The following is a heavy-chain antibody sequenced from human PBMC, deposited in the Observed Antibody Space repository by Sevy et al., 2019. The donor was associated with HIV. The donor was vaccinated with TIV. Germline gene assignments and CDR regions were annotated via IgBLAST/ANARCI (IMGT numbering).Heavy chain of an antibody. V-gene: IGHV3-30*04. CDR2: ISYDGSNK. CDR3: ARGAYCGGDCYLPPSDY. D-gene: IGHD2-21*02. J-gene: IGHJ4*02. CDR1: GFTFSSYA. Sequence: GGSLRLSCAASGFTFSSYAMHWVRQAPGKGLERVAVISYDGSNKYYTDSVKGRFTISRDNSKNTLYLQMNSLRAEDTAVYYCARGAYCGGDCYLPPSDYWSQGTLVTVSS.